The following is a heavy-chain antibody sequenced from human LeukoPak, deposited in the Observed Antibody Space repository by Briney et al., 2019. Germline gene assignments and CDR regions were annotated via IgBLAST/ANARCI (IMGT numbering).Heavy chain of an antibody. D-gene: IGHD2-2*01. CDR2: INPNSGGT. CDR3: ARDGGYCSSTSCRINNWFDP. J-gene: IGHJ5*02. V-gene: IGHV1-2*02. Sequence: ASVKVSCKASGYTFTGYYMHWVRQAPGQGLEWMGWINPNSGGTNYAQKFQGRVTMTRDTSISTAYMELSRLRPDDTAVYYCARDGGYCSSTSCRINNWFDPWGQGTLVTVSS. CDR1: GYTFTGYY.